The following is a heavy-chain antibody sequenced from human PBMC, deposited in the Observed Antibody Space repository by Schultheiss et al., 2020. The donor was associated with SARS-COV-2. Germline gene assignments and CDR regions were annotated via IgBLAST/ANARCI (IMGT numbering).Heavy chain of an antibody. J-gene: IGHJ4*02. Sequence: GGSLRLSCTASGFSFSNSDIHWVRQAPGKGLEYVSAISSNGGSTYYADSVKGRFTISRDNSKNTLYLQMSSLRAEDTAVYYCVKAGGQWEPDGWGQGTLVTVAS. CDR2: ISSNGGST. D-gene: IGHD1-26*01. V-gene: IGHV3-64D*09. CDR1: GFSFSNSD. CDR3: VKAGGQWEPDG.